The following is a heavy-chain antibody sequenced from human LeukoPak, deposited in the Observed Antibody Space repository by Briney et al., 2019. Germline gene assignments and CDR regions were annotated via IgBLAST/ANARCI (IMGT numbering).Heavy chain of an antibody. J-gene: IGHJ4*02. CDR1: GFTFSSYA. Sequence: GGSLRLSCAASGFTFSSYAMHWVRQAPGKGLEWVAVIPYDGSNKYYADSVKGRFTISRDNSKNTLYLQMNSLRAEDTAVYYCASYDYVWGSYRPIPPHWGQGTLVTVSS. V-gene: IGHV3-30*04. CDR2: IPYDGSNK. CDR3: ASYDYVWGSYRPIPPH. D-gene: IGHD3-16*02.